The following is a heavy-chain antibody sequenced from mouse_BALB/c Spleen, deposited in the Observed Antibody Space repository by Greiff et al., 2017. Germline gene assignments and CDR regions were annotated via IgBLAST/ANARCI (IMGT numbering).Heavy chain of an antibody. CDR2: ISYDGSN. D-gene: IGHD2-1*01. CDR3: ARDQDYYGTLFAY. Sequence: VQLQQSGPGLVKPSQSLSLTCSVTGYSITSGYYWNWIRQFPGNKLEWMGYISYDGSNNYNPSLKNRISITRDTSKNQFFLKLNSVTTEDTATYYCARDQDYYGTLFAYWGQGTLVTVSA. V-gene: IGHV3-6*02. J-gene: IGHJ3*01. CDR1: GYSITSGYY.